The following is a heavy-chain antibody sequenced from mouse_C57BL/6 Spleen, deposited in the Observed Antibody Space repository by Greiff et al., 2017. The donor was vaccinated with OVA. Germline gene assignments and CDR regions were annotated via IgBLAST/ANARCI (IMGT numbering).Heavy chain of an antibody. V-gene: IGHV5-4*01. CDR3: ARGARNAMDY. CDR2: ISDGGSYT. Sequence: EVQLVESGGGLVKPGGSLKLSCAASGFTFSSYAMSWVRQTPEKRLEWVATISDGGSYTYYPDNVKGRFTISRDNAKNNLYLQMSRLKSEDTAMYYCARGARNAMDYWGQGTSVTVSS. CDR1: GFTFSSYA. J-gene: IGHJ4*01.